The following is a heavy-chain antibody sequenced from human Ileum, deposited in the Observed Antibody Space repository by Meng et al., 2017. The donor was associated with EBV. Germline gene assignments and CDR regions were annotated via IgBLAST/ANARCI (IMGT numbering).Heavy chain of an antibody. D-gene: IGHD3-22*01. V-gene: IGHV4-4*02. CDR1: GGSISRSDW. Sequence: QVQLQESGPGLVKPSETLSLPCAVSGGSISRSDWWSWVRQPPGKGLEWIGETSHSGSTNYSPSLKSRVTISLDKSKNQLSLKLNSVTAADTAVYYCASSDYYRSDYWGQGTLVTVSS. J-gene: IGHJ4*02. CDR3: ASSDYYRSDY. CDR2: TSHSGST.